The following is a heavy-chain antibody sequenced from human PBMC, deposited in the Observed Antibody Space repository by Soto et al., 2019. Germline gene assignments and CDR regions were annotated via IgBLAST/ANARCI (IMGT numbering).Heavy chain of an antibody. J-gene: IGHJ3*02. CDR2: IIPIFGTA. V-gene: IGHV1-69*13. CDR1: GGTFSSYA. CDR3: ARESSIVVVVAATLGDAFDI. D-gene: IGHD2-15*01. Sequence: ASVKVSCKASGGTFSSYAISWVRQAPGQGLEWMGGIIPIFGTANYAQKFQGRVTITVEESTSTAYMELSSLRSEDTAVYYCARESSIVVVVAATLGDAFDIWGQGTMVTVSS.